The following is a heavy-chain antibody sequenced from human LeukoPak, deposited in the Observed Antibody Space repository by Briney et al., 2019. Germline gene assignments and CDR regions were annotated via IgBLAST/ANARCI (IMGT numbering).Heavy chain of an antibody. V-gene: IGHV4-4*07. CDR1: GGSISSFY. CDR2: IYSSGST. CDR3: ARDLLDNGANSVLGY. D-gene: IGHD4-23*01. J-gene: IGHJ4*02. Sequence: SETLSLTCIVSGGSISSFYWSWIRQPAGKGLEWIGRIYSSGSTNYNPSLKSRVTMSVDTSKNQFSLKLTSVTAADTAVYCCARDLLDNGANSVLGYWGQGTLVTVSS.